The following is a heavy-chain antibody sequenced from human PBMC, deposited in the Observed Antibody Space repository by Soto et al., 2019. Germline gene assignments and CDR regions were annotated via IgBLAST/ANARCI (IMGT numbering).Heavy chain of an antibody. V-gene: IGHV3-9*01. CDR1: GFTFSSYA. CDR2: INLNSGSI. D-gene: IGHD3-22*01. Sequence: GGSLRLSCAASGFTFSSYAMHWVRQTPGKGLEWVAGINLNSGSIGYADSVKGRFTISRDNAKNSLFLQMNSLRPEDTALYYCVKDLECNTMIAVIITAFDSWGQGTLVTLSS. J-gene: IGHJ4*02. CDR3: VKDLECNTMIAVIITAFDS.